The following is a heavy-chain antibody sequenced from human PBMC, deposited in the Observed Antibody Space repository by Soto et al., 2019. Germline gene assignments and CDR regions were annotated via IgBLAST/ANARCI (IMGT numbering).Heavy chain of an antibody. V-gene: IGHV1-69*13. CDR2: IIPVFGTT. D-gene: IGHD3-16*01. J-gene: IGHJ4*02. Sequence: GASVKVSCKDSGGLFSSFAISWVRQAPGQGLEWMGGIIPVFGTTNYAQKFQGRVTITADESTNTAYMELSSLTSDDTAMYYCARGGGPYVWFNEFWGQGTRSPSP. CDR1: GGLFSSFA. CDR3: ARGGGPYVWFNEF.